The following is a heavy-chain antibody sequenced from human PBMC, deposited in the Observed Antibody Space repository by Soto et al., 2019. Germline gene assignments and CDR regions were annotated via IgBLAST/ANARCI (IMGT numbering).Heavy chain of an antibody. V-gene: IGHV4-59*01. Sequence: PSWTLSLTCTVSNGSISTYYWTWCRQPPGKGLEWIGYVYYSGTTNYNPSLKSRVGMSIDTSKNQFSLELKSVTAADTATYYCVRDYLLTGFDTWGQGTLVTVSS. D-gene: IGHD3-9*01. CDR3: VRDYLLTGFDT. CDR1: NGSISTYY. J-gene: IGHJ5*02. CDR2: VYYSGTT.